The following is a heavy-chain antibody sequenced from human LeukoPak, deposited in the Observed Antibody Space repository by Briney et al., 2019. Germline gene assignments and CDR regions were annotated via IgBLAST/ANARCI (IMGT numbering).Heavy chain of an antibody. Sequence: GESLKISCKGSGYSFTNFWIGWARQMPGKGLGWVGIIYPGDSDTKYSPSFQGQVTISADKSITTAYLQWSSLKASDTAMYYCARTWKAAPGTSFEYWGQGTLVTVSS. D-gene: IGHD6-13*01. CDR3: ARTWKAAPGTSFEY. V-gene: IGHV5-51*01. CDR2: IYPGDSDT. CDR1: GYSFTNFW. J-gene: IGHJ4*02.